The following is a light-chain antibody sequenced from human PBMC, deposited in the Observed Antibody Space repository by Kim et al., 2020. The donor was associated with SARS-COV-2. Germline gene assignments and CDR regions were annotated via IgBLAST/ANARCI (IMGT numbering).Light chain of an antibody. V-gene: IGKV1D-12*01. Sequence: SASVGDRVTITCQASQDISSWLGWYQQKPGKAPKVLIYEASNLQSGVPSRFSGSGSGTDFTLTINSLQPEDFATYYCQQTHSFPLTFGGGTKVEI. CDR1: QDISSW. J-gene: IGKJ4*01. CDR2: EAS. CDR3: QQTHSFPLT.